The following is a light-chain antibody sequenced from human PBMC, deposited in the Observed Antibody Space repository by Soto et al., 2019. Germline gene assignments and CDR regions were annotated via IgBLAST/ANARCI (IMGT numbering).Light chain of an antibody. Sequence: EVVMTQSPDTLSVSPGQSATLSCRASQTIGTNLAWYQQKPGQAPRLVIYDASTRDTGIPARFSGVGSGTEFTLIISSLRSEDFGVYYCQHYDRWPPTFGQGTKVEVK. V-gene: IGKV3-15*01. CDR1: QTIGTN. CDR3: QHYDRWPPT. CDR2: DAS. J-gene: IGKJ1*01.